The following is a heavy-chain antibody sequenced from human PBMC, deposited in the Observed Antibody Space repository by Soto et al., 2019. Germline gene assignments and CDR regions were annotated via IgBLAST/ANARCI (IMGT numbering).Heavy chain of an antibody. V-gene: IGHV3-23*01. CDR2: ISDDGGST. D-gene: IGHD2-2*01. CDR1: GFTFNNYA. Sequence: GGSLRLSCAASGFTFNNYAMTWVRQAPGKGLEWVSTISDDGGSTYYADSVKGRFTISRDNSKKTLFLQMNSLRAEDTAVYYCERGLVPADKTSLNDYWGQGTLVTVSS. J-gene: IGHJ4*02. CDR3: ERGLVPADKTSLNDY.